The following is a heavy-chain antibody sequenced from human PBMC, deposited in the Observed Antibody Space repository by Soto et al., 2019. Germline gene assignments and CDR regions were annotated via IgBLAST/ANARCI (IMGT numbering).Heavy chain of an antibody. Sequence: QVQLQESGPGLVKPSGTLSLTCVVSGDSINSSHWWNWVRQPPEKGLEWIGQISHSGNTSYNPSLTSRVTISVDKSKSHFSLKLTSVTAADTAVYYCAARHFWSRPWTDRRLDYWGQGTLVTVS. CDR2: ISHSGNT. CDR1: GDSINSSHW. D-gene: IGHD3-3*02. V-gene: IGHV4-4*02. J-gene: IGHJ4*02. CDR3: AARHFWSRPWTDRRLDY.